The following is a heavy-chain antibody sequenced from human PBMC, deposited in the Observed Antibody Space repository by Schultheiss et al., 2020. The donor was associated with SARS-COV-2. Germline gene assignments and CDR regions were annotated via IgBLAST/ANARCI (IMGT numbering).Heavy chain of an antibody. V-gene: IGHV3-15*01. J-gene: IGHJ6*02. CDR1: GITFSNAW. CDR3: TTDSTMVARDYYYYGMDV. CDR2: IKSKTDGGTT. D-gene: IGHD2-2*01. Sequence: ETLSLTCAASGITFSNAWMSWVRQAPGKGLEWVGRIKSKTDGGTTDYAAPVKGRFTISRDDSKNTLYLQMNSLKTEDTAVYYCTTDSTMVARDYYYYGMDVWGQGTTVTVSS.